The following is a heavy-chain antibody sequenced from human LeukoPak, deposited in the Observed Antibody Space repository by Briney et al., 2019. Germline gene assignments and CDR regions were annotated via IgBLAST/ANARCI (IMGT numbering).Heavy chain of an antibody. CDR3: ARQDAVTTSALT. V-gene: IGHV4-30-4*08. D-gene: IGHD4-11*01. J-gene: IGHJ5*02. Sequence: SQTLSLTCTVSGGSISSGDYYWSWIRQPPGKGLEWIGYIYYSGSTYYNPSLKSRVTISVDTSKNQFSLKLSSVTAADTAVYYCARQDAVTTSALTWGQGTLVTVSS. CDR1: GGSISSGDYY. CDR2: IYYSGST.